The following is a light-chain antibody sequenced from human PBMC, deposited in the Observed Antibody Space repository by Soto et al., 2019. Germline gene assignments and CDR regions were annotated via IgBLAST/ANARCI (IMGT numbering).Light chain of an antibody. Sequence: QSALTQPASVSDSPGQSITISCTGTSSDVGGSNFVSWYQQHPGKPPKLIIYDVANRPSGVSNRFSGSKSGSTASLIISRLQPEDEADYSCVSYTSSTTYVFGTGTKVTVL. V-gene: IGLV2-14*03. CDR3: VSYTSSTTYV. CDR1: SSDVGGSNF. J-gene: IGLJ1*01. CDR2: DVA.